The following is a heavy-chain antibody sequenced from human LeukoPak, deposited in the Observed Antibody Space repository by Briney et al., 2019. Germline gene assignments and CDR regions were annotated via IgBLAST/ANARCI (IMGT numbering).Heavy chain of an antibody. V-gene: IGHV3-30-3*01. J-gene: IGHJ4*02. CDR1: GFTFSSYA. CDR2: ISYDGSNK. CDR3: VRSVDSSGYYPYYIDY. Sequence: GGSLRLSCAASGFTFSSYAMHWVRQAPGKGLEWVAVISYDGSNKYYADSVKGRFTISRDNSKNTLYLQMNSLRAEDTAVYYCVRSVDSSGYYPYYIDYWGQGTLVTVSS. D-gene: IGHD3-22*01.